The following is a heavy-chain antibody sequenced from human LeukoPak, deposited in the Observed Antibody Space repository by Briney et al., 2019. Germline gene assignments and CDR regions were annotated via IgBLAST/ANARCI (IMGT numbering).Heavy chain of an antibody. CDR3: ARDRTAPRQRFFDY. Sequence: RPSETLSLTCSVSGVSISDYSWSWIRQPAGKGLEFIGRLSSSANTYYSPSLKSRITLSMDTSKNHFSLNLTSVTAADTAVYYCARDRTAPRQRFFDYWGKGILVPVSS. CDR2: LSSSANT. J-gene: IGHJ4*02. V-gene: IGHV4-4*07. D-gene: IGHD2-21*02. CDR1: GVSISDYS.